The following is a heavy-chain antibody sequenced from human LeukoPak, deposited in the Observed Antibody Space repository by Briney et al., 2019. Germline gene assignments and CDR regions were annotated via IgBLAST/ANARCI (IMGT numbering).Heavy chain of an antibody. CDR3: AKWRRYCSGGSCYEGDYGLDV. V-gene: IGHV3-23*01. J-gene: IGHJ6*02. Sequence: PGGSLRLSCAASRFTFSSYAKSWVPQAPGEGLEWVSDISGRSHNTYYADFVKGRFTMSRDSSKRSVDLEMNSLRAEDRGIYYCAKWRRYCSGGSCYEGDYGLDVWGQGTTVTVSS. D-gene: IGHD2-15*01. CDR1: RFTFSSYA. CDR2: ISGRSHNT.